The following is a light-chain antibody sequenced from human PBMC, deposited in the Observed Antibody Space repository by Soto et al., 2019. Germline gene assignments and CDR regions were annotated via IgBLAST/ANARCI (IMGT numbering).Light chain of an antibody. J-gene: IGLJ3*02. CDR3: CSYAGSFTWV. V-gene: IGLV2-11*01. Sequence: QSALTQPRSVSGSPGQSVTISCTGTTGDVGAYNFVSGYQLYPGKAPKLMIYDANKRPSGVPDRFSASKSGNTASLTISGLQAEDEADYHCCSYAGSFTWVFGGRTKVTVL. CDR1: TGDVGAYNF. CDR2: DAN.